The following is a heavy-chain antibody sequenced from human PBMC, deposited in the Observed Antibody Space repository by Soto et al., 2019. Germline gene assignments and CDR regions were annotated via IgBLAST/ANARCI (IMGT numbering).Heavy chain of an antibody. CDR3: ARDASNCGGDCSQYYFDY. D-gene: IGHD2-21*02. Sequence: QVQLVQSGAEVKKPGSSVKVSCKASGGTFSSYAISWVRQAPGQGLEWMGGIIPIFGTANYVQKFQGRVTITADESTSTAYMELSSLRSEDTAVYYCARDASNCGGDCSQYYFDYWGQGTLVTVSS. V-gene: IGHV1-69*12. CDR2: IIPIFGTA. J-gene: IGHJ4*02. CDR1: GGTFSSYA.